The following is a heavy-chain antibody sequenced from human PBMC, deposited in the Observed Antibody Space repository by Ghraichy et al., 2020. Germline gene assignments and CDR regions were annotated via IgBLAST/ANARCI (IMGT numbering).Heavy chain of an antibody. CDR1: GGSFSGYY. CDR2: INHSGST. D-gene: IGHD5-18*01. J-gene: IGHJ6*02. V-gene: IGHV4-34*01. CDR3: ARLGYSYGPDV. Sequence: SETLSLTCAVYGGSFSGYYWSWIRQPPGKGLEWIGEINHSGSTNYNPSLKSRVTISVDTSKNQFSLKLSSVTAADTAVYYCARLGYSYGPDVWGQGTTVTVSS.